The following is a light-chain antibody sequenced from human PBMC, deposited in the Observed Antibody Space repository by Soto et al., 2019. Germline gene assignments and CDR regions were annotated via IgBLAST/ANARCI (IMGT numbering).Light chain of an antibody. CDR2: DAS. CDR3: QQYENPLLT. CDR1: QDISNY. V-gene: IGKV1-33*01. J-gene: IGKJ4*01. Sequence: DIQMTQSPSSLSASVGDRVTITCQASQDISNYLNWYQQKPGKAPKLLIYDASNLETGVPSSFSGSVSGTDFPLTISGLQPEDTATYYCQQYENPLLTFGGGTKVEIK.